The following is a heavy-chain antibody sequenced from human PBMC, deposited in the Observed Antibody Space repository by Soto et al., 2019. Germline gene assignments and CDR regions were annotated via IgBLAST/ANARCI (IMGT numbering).Heavy chain of an antibody. CDR1: GYTFTSYD. D-gene: IGHD2-15*01. V-gene: IGHV1-8*01. J-gene: IGHJ4*02. Sequence: QVQLVQSGAEVKKPGASVKVSCKASGYTFTSYDINWVRQATGQGLEWMGWMNPNSGNTGYAQKFQGRVIMTRNTSISTAYMELSSLRSEDTAVYYCARAGYCSGGSCYSVIDYWGQGTLVTVSS. CDR3: ARAGYCSGGSCYSVIDY. CDR2: MNPNSGNT.